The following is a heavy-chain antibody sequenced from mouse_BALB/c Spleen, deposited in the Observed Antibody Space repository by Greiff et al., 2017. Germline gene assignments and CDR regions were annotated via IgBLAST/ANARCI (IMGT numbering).Heavy chain of an antibody. D-gene: IGHD2-1*01. CDR1: GFTFSDYG. J-gene: IGHJ1*01. CDR2: ISNLAYSI. V-gene: IGHV5-15*01. Sequence: EVQLVESGGGLVQPGGSRKLSCAASGFTFSDYGMAWVRQAPGKGPEWVAFISNLAYSIYYADTVTGRFTISRENAKNTLYLEMTSLRSEDTAMYYCARWDGNYPYFDVWGAGTTVTVSS. CDR3: ARWDGNYPYFDV.